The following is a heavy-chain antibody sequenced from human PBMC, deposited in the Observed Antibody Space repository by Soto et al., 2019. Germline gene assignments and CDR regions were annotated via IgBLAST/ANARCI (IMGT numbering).Heavy chain of an antibody. D-gene: IGHD6-6*01. CDR2: IYYSGST. V-gene: IGHV4-59*01. CDR3: ASMAARWWFDP. CDR1: GGSISSYY. Sequence: PSETLSLTCTVSGGSISSYYLSWIRQPPGKGLEWIGYIYYSGSTNYNPSLKSRVTISVDTSKNQFSLKLSSVTAADTAVYYCASMAARWWFDPWGQGTLVTVSS. J-gene: IGHJ5*02.